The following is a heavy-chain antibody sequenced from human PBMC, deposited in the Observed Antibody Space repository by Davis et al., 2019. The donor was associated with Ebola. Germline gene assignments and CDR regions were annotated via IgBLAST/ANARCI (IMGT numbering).Heavy chain of an antibody. D-gene: IGHD3-16*01. Sequence: GSLRLSCTVSGGSISSSSYYWGWIRQPPGKGLEWIGSIYYSGSTNYNPSLKSRVTISVDTSKNQFSLKLSAVTAADTAVYYCARVGEGLDYWGQGTLVTVSS. J-gene: IGHJ4*02. CDR1: GGSISSSSYY. CDR3: ARVGEGLDY. V-gene: IGHV4-39*07. CDR2: IYYSGST.